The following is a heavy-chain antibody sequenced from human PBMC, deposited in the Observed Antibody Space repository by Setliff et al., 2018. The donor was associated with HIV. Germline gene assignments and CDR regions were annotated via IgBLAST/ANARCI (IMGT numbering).Heavy chain of an antibody. D-gene: IGHD2-21*01. CDR1: GFTFRDHY. CDR3: TTGTRLVD. J-gene: IGHJ4*02. V-gene: IGHV3-72*01. CDR2: TGNKASSDTK. Sequence: GGSLRLSCAASGFTFRDHYMDWVRQAPGKGREWVGRTGNKASSDTKQYAASVKGRFTISRDDSKNTLYLQMNSLNIEDTAVYYCTTGTRLVDWGQGALVTVSS.